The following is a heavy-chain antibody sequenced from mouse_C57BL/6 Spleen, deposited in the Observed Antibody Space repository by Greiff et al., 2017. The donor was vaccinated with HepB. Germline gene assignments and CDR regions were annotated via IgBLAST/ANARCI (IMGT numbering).Heavy chain of an antibody. CDR3: ARGCYDEAMDY. J-gene: IGHJ4*01. Sequence: EVKVEESEGGLVQPGSSMKLSCTASGFTFSDYYMAWVRQVPEKGLEWVANINYDGSSTYYLDSLKSRFIISRDNAKNILYLQMSSLTSEDTATYYCARGCYDEAMDYWGKGTSVTVSS. V-gene: IGHV5-16*01. CDR2: INYDGSST. CDR1: GFTFSDYY. D-gene: IGHD2-12*01.